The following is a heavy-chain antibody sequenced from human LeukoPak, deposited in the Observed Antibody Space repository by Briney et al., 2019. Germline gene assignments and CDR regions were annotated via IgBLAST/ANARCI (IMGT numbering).Heavy chain of an antibody. Sequence: SETLSLTCAVYGGSFSGYYWSWIRQPPGKGLEWIGEINHSGSTNYNPSLKSRVTISVDTSKNQFSLKLSSVTAADTAVYYCARAYYYDSSGYKDYRGQGTLVTVSS. D-gene: IGHD3-22*01. J-gene: IGHJ4*02. CDR2: INHSGST. V-gene: IGHV4-34*01. CDR3: ARAYYYDSSGYKDY. CDR1: GGSFSGYY.